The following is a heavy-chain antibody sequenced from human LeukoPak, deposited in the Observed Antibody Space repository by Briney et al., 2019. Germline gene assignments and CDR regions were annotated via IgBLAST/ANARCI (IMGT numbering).Heavy chain of an antibody. CDR3: ARDPYYDFWSAFQNGY. CDR2: IYTSGST. J-gene: IGHJ4*02. CDR1: GGSISSYY. V-gene: IGHV4-4*07. D-gene: IGHD3-3*01. Sequence: SETLSLTCTVSGGSISSYYWSWIRQPAGKGLEWIGRIYTSGSTNYNPSLKSRVTMSVDTSKNQFSLKLSSVTAADTAVYYCARDPYYDFWSAFQNGYWGQGTLVTVSS.